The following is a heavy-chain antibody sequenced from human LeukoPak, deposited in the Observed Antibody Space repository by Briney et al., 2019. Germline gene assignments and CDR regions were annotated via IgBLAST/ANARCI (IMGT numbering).Heavy chain of an antibody. V-gene: IGHV3-74*01. CDR3: ARDSWESGLDYFDY. Sequence: GGSLRLSCAASGFTFSSYWMHWVRHAPGKGLMWVSRINSDGSSTSYADSVKGRFTISRDNAKNTLYLQMNSLRAEDTAVYYCARDSWESGLDYFDYWGQGTLVTVSS. D-gene: IGHD1-26*01. CDR2: INSDGSST. CDR1: GFTFSSYW. J-gene: IGHJ4*02.